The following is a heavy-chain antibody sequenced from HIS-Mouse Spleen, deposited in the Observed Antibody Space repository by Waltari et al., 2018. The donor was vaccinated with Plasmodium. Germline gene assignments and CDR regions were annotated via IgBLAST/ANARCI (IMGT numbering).Heavy chain of an antibody. CDR1: GYSFTSYW. CDR3: ARRDYGSYWYFDL. CDR2: IYPCDYDT. V-gene: IGHV5-51*01. Sequence: KPKDTLMISCKGSGYSFTSYWIGLVRQMPGKGLGWMGIIYPCDYDTRYSPSFQDKVTISADKSISTAYLQWSSLKASDTAMYYCARRDYGSYWYFDLWGRGTLVTVSS. D-gene: IGHD4-17*01. J-gene: IGHJ2*01.